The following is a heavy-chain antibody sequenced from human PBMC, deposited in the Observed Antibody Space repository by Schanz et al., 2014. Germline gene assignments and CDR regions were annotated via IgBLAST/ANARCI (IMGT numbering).Heavy chain of an antibody. V-gene: IGHV3-48*01. CDR1: GFGFSSYS. Sequence: EVQLVESGGGLVQPGGSLRLSCAASGFGFSSYSMNWVRQAPGKGLEWVSYISGSSRTIYYADSMKGRFTVSRDNAENALYLQMNSLRAEDTGLYFCARGGSGSHCRLDYWGQGTLVTVSS. CDR2: ISGSSRTI. D-gene: IGHD1-26*01. J-gene: IGHJ4*02. CDR3: ARGGSGSHCRLDY.